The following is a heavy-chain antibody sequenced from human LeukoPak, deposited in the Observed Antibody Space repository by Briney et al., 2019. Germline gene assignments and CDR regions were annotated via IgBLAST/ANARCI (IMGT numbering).Heavy chain of an antibody. Sequence: GGSLRLSCAASGFTFTSYSLNWVRQAPGKGLEWVSYISSSSDTIHYADPVKGRFTISRDNAKNSLYLQMNSLRAEDTALYYCARVGKQWLLYYMDVWGKGTTVTVSS. V-gene: IGHV3-48*04. CDR1: GFTFTSYS. CDR2: ISSSSDTI. D-gene: IGHD6-19*01. CDR3: ARVGKQWLLYYMDV. J-gene: IGHJ6*03.